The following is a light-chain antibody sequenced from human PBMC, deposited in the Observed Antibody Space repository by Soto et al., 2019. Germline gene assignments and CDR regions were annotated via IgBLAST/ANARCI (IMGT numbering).Light chain of an antibody. CDR2: GAS. J-gene: IGKJ1*01. CDR3: QQYGSSGT. Sequence: EIVLTQSPGTLSLSPGERATLSCRASQTVSNNYLAWYQQKPGQAPRLLIYGASNRATGIPDRFSGSGYGNDFTLTISRLESEYCAVYYCQQYGSSGTFGQGTKVEIK. V-gene: IGKV3-20*01. CDR1: QTVSNNY.